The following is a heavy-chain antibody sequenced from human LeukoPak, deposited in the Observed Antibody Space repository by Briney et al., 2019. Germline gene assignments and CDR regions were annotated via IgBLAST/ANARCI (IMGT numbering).Heavy chain of an antibody. V-gene: IGHV3-33*06. Sequence: GGSLRLSCAASGFTFSIYGIHWVRQAPGRGPEWVAVIWSDGSNKYYADSVKGRFTISRDNSKNTLYLLMNNLRAEDTAVYYCAKDRGLWFGEGNWFDPWGQGTLVTVSS. D-gene: IGHD3-10*01. CDR3: AKDRGLWFGEGNWFDP. CDR1: GFTFSIYG. CDR2: IWSDGSNK. J-gene: IGHJ5*02.